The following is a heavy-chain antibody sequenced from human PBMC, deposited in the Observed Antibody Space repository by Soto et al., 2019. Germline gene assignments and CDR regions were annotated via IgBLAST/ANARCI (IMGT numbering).Heavy chain of an antibody. D-gene: IGHD5-18*01. J-gene: IGHJ4*02. CDR3: ASDTAALIDY. CDR1: GGSFSGYY. CDR2: INHSGST. Sequence: QVQLQQWGAGLLKPSETLSLTCAVYGGSFSGYYWSWIRQPPGKGLEWIGEINHSGSTNYNPSLKSRVTISVDTSKNQFSLKLSSVTAADTAVYYCASDTAALIDYWGPGTLVTVSS. V-gene: IGHV4-34*01.